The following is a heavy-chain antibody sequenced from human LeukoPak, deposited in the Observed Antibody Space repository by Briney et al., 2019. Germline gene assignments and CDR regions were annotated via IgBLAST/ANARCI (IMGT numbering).Heavy chain of an antibody. J-gene: IGHJ4*02. CDR1: GDSVSSNSAA. Sequence: SQTLSLTCAISGDSVSSNSAAWNWIRQSPSRGLEWLGRTYYRSKWYNDYAVSVKSRITINPDTSKNQFSLQLNSVTPEDTAVYYCARDPGAAAGTEGYYFDYWGQGTLVTVSS. CDR2: TYYRSKWYN. V-gene: IGHV6-1*01. D-gene: IGHD6-13*01. CDR3: ARDPGAAAGTEGYYFDY.